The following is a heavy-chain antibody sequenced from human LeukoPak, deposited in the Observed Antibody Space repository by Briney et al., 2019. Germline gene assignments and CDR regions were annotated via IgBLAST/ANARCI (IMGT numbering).Heavy chain of an antibody. CDR2: ISYDGSNK. Sequence: GGSLRLSCAASGFTFSSYGMHWVRQAPGKGLEWVGVISYDGSNKYYADSVKGRFTISRHNSKNTLYLQMNSLRAEDTAVYYCAKDFSDFWSGLDYRGQGTLVTVSS. J-gene: IGHJ4*02. D-gene: IGHD3-3*01. CDR3: AKDFSDFWSGLDY. V-gene: IGHV3-30*18. CDR1: GFTFSSYG.